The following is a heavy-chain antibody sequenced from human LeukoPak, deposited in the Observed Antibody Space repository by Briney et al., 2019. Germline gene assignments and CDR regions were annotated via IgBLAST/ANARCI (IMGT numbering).Heavy chain of an antibody. CDR3: ARDSMASAGGYYFDY. V-gene: IGHV1-18*01. CDR1: GGTFSSYA. CDR2: ISAYNGNT. Sequence: GASVKVSCKASGGTFSSYAISWVRQAPGHGLEWMGWISAYNGNTNYAQNLQGRVTMTTDTSTSTAYMELRSLRSDDTAVYYCARDSMASAGGYYFDYWGQGTLVTVSS. J-gene: IGHJ4*02. D-gene: IGHD6-13*01.